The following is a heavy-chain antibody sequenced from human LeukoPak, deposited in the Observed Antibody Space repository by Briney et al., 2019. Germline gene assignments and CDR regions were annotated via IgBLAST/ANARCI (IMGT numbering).Heavy chain of an antibody. CDR3: AKDSGSYHYFDY. D-gene: IGHD1-26*01. V-gene: IGHV3-30*02. J-gene: IGHJ4*02. CDR2: IRYDGSNK. CDR1: GFTFSSYG. Sequence: QTGGSLRLSCAASGFTFSSYGMHWVRQAPGKGLEWVAFIRYDGSNKYYADSVKGRFTISRDNSKNTLYLQMNSPRAEDTAVYYCAKDSGSYHYFDYWGQGTLVTVSS.